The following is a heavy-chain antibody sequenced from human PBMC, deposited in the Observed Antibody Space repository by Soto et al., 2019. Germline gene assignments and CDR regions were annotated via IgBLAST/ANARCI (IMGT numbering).Heavy chain of an antibody. CDR2: ISGSGGST. V-gene: IGHV3-23*01. CDR3: AKDIGGYSGYDQDY. Sequence: GGSLRLSCAASGFTFSSYAMSWVRQAPGKGLEWVSAISGSGGSTYYADSVKGRFTISRDNSKNTLYLQMNSLRAEDTAVYYCAKDIGGYSGYDQDYWGQGTLVTVSS. J-gene: IGHJ4*02. CDR1: GFTFSSYA. D-gene: IGHD5-12*01.